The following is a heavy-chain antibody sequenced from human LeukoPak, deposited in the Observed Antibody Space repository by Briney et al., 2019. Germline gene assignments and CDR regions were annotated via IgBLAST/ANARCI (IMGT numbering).Heavy chain of an antibody. Sequence: SETLSLTCTVSGGSISSYYWSWIRQPPGKGLEWIGYIYYSGSTNYNPSLKSRVTISVDTSKNQFSLKLSSVTAADTVVYYCARGGVYSSGWHDAFDIWGQGTMVTVSS. V-gene: IGHV4-59*01. CDR3: ARGGVYSSGWHDAFDI. CDR2: IYYSGST. J-gene: IGHJ3*02. CDR1: GGSISSYY. D-gene: IGHD6-19*01.